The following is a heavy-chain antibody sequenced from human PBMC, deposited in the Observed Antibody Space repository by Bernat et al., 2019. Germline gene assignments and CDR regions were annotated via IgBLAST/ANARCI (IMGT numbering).Heavy chain of an antibody. CDR1: GFTFSNYA. V-gene: IGHV3-23*01. J-gene: IGHJ6*03. CDR3: AQDVSGYSYGYGYYYYYMDV. CDR2: ISASGGNT. D-gene: IGHD5-18*01. Sequence: EVQLLESGGGLVQPGGSLRLSCAASGFTFSNYAMSWVRQAPGKGLEWVSGISASGGNTYYDDSVKGRFTISRDTSKHTLYLQMNSLRAEDTAVYYCAQDVSGYSYGYGYYYYYMDVWAKGTTVTVSS.